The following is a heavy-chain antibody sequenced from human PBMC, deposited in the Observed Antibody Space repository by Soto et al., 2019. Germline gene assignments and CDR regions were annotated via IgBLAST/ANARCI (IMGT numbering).Heavy chain of an antibody. Sequence: SETLSLTCTVSGGSIRNYFWTWIRQPAGKGLEWIGRIYSSGNTVYNASLKSRVTMSIDMSKNQFSLKLSSMTAADTAVYYCVRDVESPGISGSWGAFDIWGQGTVVTVS. CDR1: GGSIRNYF. J-gene: IGHJ3*02. D-gene: IGHD1-20*01. V-gene: IGHV4-4*07. CDR2: IYSSGNT. CDR3: VRDVESPGISGSWGAFDI.